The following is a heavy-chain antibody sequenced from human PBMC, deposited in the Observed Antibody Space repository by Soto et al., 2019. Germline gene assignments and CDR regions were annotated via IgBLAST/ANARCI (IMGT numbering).Heavy chain of an antibody. Sequence: QVQLVQSGAEVKKPGASVKVSCKASGYTFSNYGISWVRQGPGQGLEWMGWISGYNGNTHYEEKVQDRIKMTTDTSTSTTYMELRSLRSDDTAVYFCARDPGFGFGYSYAFAMDVWXQG. J-gene: IGHJ6*02. V-gene: IGHV1-18*01. CDR3: ARDPGFGFGYSYAFAMDV. CDR1: GYTFSNYG. D-gene: IGHD5-18*01. CDR2: ISGYNGNT.